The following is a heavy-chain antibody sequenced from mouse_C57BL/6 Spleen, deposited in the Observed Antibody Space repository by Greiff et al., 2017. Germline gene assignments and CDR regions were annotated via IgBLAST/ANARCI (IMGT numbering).Heavy chain of an antibody. Sequence: VKVVESGAELARPGASVKMSCKASGYTFTSYTMHWVKQRPGQGLEWIGYINPSSGYTKYNQKFKDKATLTADKSSSTAYMQLSSLTSEDSAVYYCARDWFAYWGQGTLVTVSA. J-gene: IGHJ3*01. CDR3: ARDWFAY. CDR2: INPSSGYT. CDR1: GYTFTSYT. V-gene: IGHV1-4*01.